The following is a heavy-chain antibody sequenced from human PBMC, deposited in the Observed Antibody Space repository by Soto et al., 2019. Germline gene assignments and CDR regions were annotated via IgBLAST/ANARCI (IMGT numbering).Heavy chain of an antibody. CDR2: INHSGST. CDR1: GGSFSGYY. V-gene: IGHV4-34*01. D-gene: IGHD4-4*01. Sequence: SETLSLTCAVYGGSFSGYYWSWIRQPPGKGLEWIGEINHSGSTNYNPSPKSRVTISVDTSKNQFSLKLSSVTAADTAVYYCARAGSNPRYYYYGMDAWGQGTTVTVSS. J-gene: IGHJ6*02. CDR3: ARAGSNPRYYYYGMDA.